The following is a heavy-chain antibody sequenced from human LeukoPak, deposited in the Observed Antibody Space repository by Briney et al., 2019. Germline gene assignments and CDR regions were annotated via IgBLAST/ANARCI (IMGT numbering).Heavy chain of an antibody. CDR2: IDAGGTGT. Sequence: PGGSLRLSCAASGFTFSPYWMLWFRQVPGKGLEFVSRIDAGGTGTIYADSVRGRFTMSRDNAQSTLYLQMNSLRADDTAVYYCVRDSGSGVDYWGQGTLVTVSS. CDR3: VRDSGSGVDY. V-gene: IGHV3-74*01. J-gene: IGHJ4*02. CDR1: GFTFSPYW. D-gene: IGHD3-10*01.